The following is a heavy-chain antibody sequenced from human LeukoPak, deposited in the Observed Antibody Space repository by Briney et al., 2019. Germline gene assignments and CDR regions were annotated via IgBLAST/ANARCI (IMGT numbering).Heavy chain of an antibody. J-gene: IGHJ4*02. CDR3: AKPAKTDYADY. D-gene: IGHD1-14*01. CDR1: GFTFSTYY. Sequence: GGSLRLSCAASGFTFSTYYMTWVRQAPGKGLEWVANINQDGSEKYYVDSVKGRFTISRGNSKNTLYLQMNSLRAEDTALYYCAKPAKTDYADYWGQGTLVTVSS. V-gene: IGHV3-7*03. CDR2: INQDGSEK.